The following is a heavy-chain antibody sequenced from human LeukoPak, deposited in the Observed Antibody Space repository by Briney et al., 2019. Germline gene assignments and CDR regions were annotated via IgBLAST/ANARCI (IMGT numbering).Heavy chain of an antibody. CDR2: FDPEDGET. J-gene: IGHJ4*02. D-gene: IGHD5-12*01. CDR3: ATGKSGYDFPVNY. Sequence: GASVKVSCKVSGYTLTELSMHWVRQAPGKGLEWMGGFDPEDGETIYAQKFQGRVTMTEDTSTDTAYMELSSLSSEDTAVYYCATGKSGYDFPVNYWGQGTLVTVSS. CDR1: GYTLTELS. V-gene: IGHV1-24*01.